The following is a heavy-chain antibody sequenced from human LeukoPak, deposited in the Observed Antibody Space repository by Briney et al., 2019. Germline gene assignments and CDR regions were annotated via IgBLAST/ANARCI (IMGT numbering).Heavy chain of an antibody. D-gene: IGHD3-3*01. J-gene: IGHJ5*02. Sequence: ECIGYIYYSGSTNYNPSLKSRVTISVDTSKNQFSLKLSSVTAADTAVYYCARFWSGYSSTWGQGTLVTVSS. CDR2: IYYSGST. V-gene: IGHV4-59*08. CDR3: ARFWSGYSST.